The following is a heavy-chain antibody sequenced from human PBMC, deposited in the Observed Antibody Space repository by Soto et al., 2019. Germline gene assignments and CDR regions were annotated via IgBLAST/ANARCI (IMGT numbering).Heavy chain of an antibody. CDR2: IIPILGIA. J-gene: IGHJ5*02. CDR3: ASNHVEMAVNWFDP. V-gene: IGHV1-69*04. CDR1: GGTFSSYA. Sequence: ASVKVSCKASGGTFSSYAISWVRQAPGQGLEWMGRIIPILGIANYAQKFQGRVTITADKSTSTAYMELSSLRSEDTAVYYCASNHVEMAVNWFDPWGQGTLVTVSS. D-gene: IGHD6-19*01.